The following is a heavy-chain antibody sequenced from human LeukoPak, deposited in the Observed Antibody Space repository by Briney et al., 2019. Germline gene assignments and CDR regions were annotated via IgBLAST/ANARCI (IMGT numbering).Heavy chain of an antibody. D-gene: IGHD3-16*01. Sequence: PGGSLRLSCAASGFTVSTYGLHWVRQAPGKGLEWVAVISYDGSRKFYADSVKGRFTISRDNSQNTPYLQMNSLRDEDTAIYYCAPERWGDALDIWGQGTLVTVSS. J-gene: IGHJ3*02. CDR3: APERWGDALDI. V-gene: IGHV3-30*03. CDR1: GFTVSTYG. CDR2: ISYDGSRK.